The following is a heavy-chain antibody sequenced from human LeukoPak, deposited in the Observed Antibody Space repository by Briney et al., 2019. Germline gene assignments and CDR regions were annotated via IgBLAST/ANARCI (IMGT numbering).Heavy chain of an antibody. CDR2: IYYSGST. D-gene: IGHD2-2*01. J-gene: IGHJ3*02. Sequence: PSQTLSLTCTVSGGSISSGDYYWSWIRQPPGKGLEWIGYIYYSGSTYYNPSLKSRVTISVDTSKNQFSLKLSSVTAADTAVYYWARGCGSTSCYDFDIWGQGTMVTVSS. CDR1: GGSISSGDYY. V-gene: IGHV4-30-4*01. CDR3: ARGCGSTSCYDFDI.